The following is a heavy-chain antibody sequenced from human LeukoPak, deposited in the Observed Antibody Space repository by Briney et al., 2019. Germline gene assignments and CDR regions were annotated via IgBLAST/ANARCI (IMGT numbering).Heavy chain of an antibody. Sequence: PSETLSLTCAVYGGSFSGYYWSWIRQPPGKGLEWIGEINHSGSTNYNPSLKSRVTISADTSKNQLSLNLSSVTAADTAVYYCARGRAPFSVGPPGYWGQGTLVTVSS. V-gene: IGHV4-34*01. CDR3: ARGRAPFSVGPPGY. D-gene: IGHD3-16*01. J-gene: IGHJ4*02. CDR2: INHSGST. CDR1: GGSFSGYY.